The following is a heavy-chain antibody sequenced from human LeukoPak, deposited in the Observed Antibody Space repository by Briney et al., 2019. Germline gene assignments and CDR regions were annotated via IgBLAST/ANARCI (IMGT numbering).Heavy chain of an antibody. Sequence: GGSLRLSCAASGFTFSNYWMTWVRQAPGKGLEWVAYISPNGSKEYYMDSVKARFTISRDNAKNSLSLQMNSLRAEDTAVYYCVRDGGVSGYDLLDYWGQGTLVTVSS. J-gene: IGHJ4*02. CDR1: GFTFSNYW. D-gene: IGHD5-12*01. CDR3: VRDGGVSGYDLLDY. V-gene: IGHV3-7*01. CDR2: ISPNGSKE.